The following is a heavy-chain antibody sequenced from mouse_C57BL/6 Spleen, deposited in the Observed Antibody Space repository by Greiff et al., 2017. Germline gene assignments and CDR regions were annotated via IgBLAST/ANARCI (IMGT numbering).Heavy chain of an antibody. V-gene: IGHV1-69*01. Sequence: QVHVKQPGAELVMPGASVKLSCKASGYTFTSYWMHWVKQRPGQGLEWIGEIDPSDSYTNYNQKFKGKSTLTVDKSSSTAYMQLSSLTSEDSAVYYGARGDVGSDYETEWYFEGWGTGTTVTVSS. CDR3: ARGDVGSDYETEWYFEG. CDR2: IDPSDSYT. CDR1: GYTFTSYW. D-gene: IGHD2-13*01. J-gene: IGHJ1*03.